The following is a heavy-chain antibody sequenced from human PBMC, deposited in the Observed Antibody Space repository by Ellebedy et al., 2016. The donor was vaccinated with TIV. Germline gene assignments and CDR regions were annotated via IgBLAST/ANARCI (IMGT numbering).Heavy chain of an antibody. J-gene: IGHJ4*02. CDR3: VKPSEMGTISGDLHY. CDR2: ISSDGHKT. Sequence: PGGSLRLSCSASGFTFSRFAMYWVRQAPGKGLEYVSSISSDGHKTYYADSLKGRFTISRDTSKRTLYLQMSSLRAEDTAIYYCVKPSEMGTISGDLHYWGQGALVTVSS. CDR1: GFTFSRFA. V-gene: IGHV3-64D*06. D-gene: IGHD5-24*01.